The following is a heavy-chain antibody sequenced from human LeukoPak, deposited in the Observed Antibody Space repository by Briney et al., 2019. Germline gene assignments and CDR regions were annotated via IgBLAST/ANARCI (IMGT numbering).Heavy chain of an antibody. CDR1: GFTFSSYS. D-gene: IGHD6-13*01. CDR3: ARFIAATGVDS. Sequence: KPGGSLLLSCVASGFTFSSYSMNWVRQAPGKGLEWVSSISSSSSYIYYADSVKGRFTISRDNAKNSLFLQMNSLRAGDTAVYYCARFIAATGVDSWGQGTLVTVSS. J-gene: IGHJ4*02. CDR2: ISSSSSYI. V-gene: IGHV3-21*01.